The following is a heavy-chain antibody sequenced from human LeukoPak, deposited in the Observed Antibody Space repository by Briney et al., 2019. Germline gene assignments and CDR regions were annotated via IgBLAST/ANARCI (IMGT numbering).Heavy chain of an antibody. Sequence: PGGSLRLSCAASGFTFSSYSMNWVRQAPGKGLEWVSSISKSSSYIYYADSLKGRFTISRDNAKNSLYLQMNSLRAEDTAVYYCASVIGYCSGGSCYPKAPDAFDIWGQGTMVTVSS. CDR2: ISKSSSYI. V-gene: IGHV3-21*01. J-gene: IGHJ3*02. CDR3: ASVIGYCSGGSCYPKAPDAFDI. D-gene: IGHD2-15*01. CDR1: GFTFSSYS.